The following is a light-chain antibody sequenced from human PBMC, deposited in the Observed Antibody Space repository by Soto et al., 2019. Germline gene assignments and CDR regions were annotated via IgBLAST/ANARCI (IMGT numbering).Light chain of an antibody. CDR3: SSYTSSSTRV. CDR2: EVS. CDR1: SSDVGAYDF. J-gene: IGLJ1*01. Sequence: QSVLTQPASVSGSPGQSITISCTGTSSDVGAYDFVSWYQQHPDKAPKLMIYEVSNRPSAVSNRFSGSKSVNTATLTISGLQAEDEADYYCSSYTSSSTRVFGTGTKVTVL. V-gene: IGLV2-14*03.